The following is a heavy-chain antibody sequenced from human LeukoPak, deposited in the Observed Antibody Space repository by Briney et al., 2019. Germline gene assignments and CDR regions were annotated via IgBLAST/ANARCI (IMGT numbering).Heavy chain of an antibody. V-gene: IGHV1-69*06. CDR2: IIPMLSTA. CDR3: ATPRIAVTGPEYYFDY. CDR1: GGTFSSHG. D-gene: IGHD6-19*01. J-gene: IGHJ4*02. Sequence: ASVKVSCKASGGTFSSHGISWVRQAPGQGLEWMGGIIPMLSTANYAQRFQDRVTITADKSTSTAYMELNSLRSEDTAVYYCATPRIAVTGPEYYFDYWGQGTLVTVSS.